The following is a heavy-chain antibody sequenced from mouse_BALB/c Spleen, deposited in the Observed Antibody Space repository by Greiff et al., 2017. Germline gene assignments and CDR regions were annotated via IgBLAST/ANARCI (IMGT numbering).Heavy chain of an antibody. Sequence: VQLQESGPGLVAPSQSLSITCTVSGFSLTSYGVHWVRQPPGKGLEWLGVIWAGGSTNYNSALMSRLSISKDNSKSQVFLKMNSLQTDDTAMYYCARGHGNFYYFDYWGQGTTLTVSS. D-gene: IGHD2-1*01. J-gene: IGHJ2*01. CDR3: ARGHGNFYYFDY. CDR2: IWAGGST. V-gene: IGHV2-9*02. CDR1: GFSLTSYG.